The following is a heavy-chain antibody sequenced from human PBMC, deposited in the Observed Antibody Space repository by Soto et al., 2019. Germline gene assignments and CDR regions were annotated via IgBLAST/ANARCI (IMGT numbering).Heavy chain of an antibody. CDR3: ARDIVVVVAAKHYDAFDI. CDR1: GYTFTSYG. V-gene: IGHV1-18*01. D-gene: IGHD2-15*01. CDR2: ISAYNGNT. Sequence: QVQLVQSGAEVKKPGASVKVSCKASGYTFTSYGISWVRQAPGQGLEWMGWISAYNGNTNYAQKLQGRVTMTTDTSTSTAYMELRSLRSDDTAVYYCARDIVVVVAAKHYDAFDIWGQGTMATVSS. J-gene: IGHJ3*02.